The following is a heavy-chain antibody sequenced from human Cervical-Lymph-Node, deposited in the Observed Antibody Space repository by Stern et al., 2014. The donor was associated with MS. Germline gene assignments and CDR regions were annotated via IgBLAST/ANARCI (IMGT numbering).Heavy chain of an antibody. D-gene: IGHD3-10*01. J-gene: IGHJ4*02. Sequence: QVQLQESGPGLVKPSQTLSLTCTVSGDSFSRGRYYWSWIRQRPDKGLEWIGYISFRGSIYYNPSLKGRLTITIDTSKNQFSLNLTSVTAADTAVYYCARGPSVASDYYGSVGYGTFNYWGQGALVTVSS. CDR2: ISFRGSI. CDR3: ARGPSVASDYYGSVGYGTFNY. CDR1: GDSFSRGRYY. V-gene: IGHV4-31*03.